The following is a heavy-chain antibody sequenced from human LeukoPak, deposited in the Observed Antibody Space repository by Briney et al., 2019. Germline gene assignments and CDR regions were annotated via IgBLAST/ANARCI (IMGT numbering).Heavy chain of an antibody. D-gene: IGHD1-26*01. J-gene: IGHJ4*02. V-gene: IGHV3-23*01. CDR1: GFTFSSYV. Sequence: PGGSLRLSCAASGFTFSSYVMTWVRQAPGKGLEWVSAISGSGASTYYAGSVKGRFIISRDNSRNTLYLQMNSLRAEDTAVYYCARARPYSGSPLGDFDYWGQGTLVTVSS. CDR2: ISGSGAST. CDR3: ARARPYSGSPLGDFDY.